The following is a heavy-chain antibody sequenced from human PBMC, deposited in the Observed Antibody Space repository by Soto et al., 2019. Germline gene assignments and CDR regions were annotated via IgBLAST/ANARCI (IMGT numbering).Heavy chain of an antibody. Sequence: SETLSLTWIVSGGSINSRSYYWDWILQPPGKGLEWIVSIYYSGSTYYNPSPKSRVTISVDTSKTQFSLKLSSVTAADTAVYYCALRVVPAANFDYWGQGTLVTVSS. CDR1: GGSINSRSYY. CDR3: ALRVVPAANFDY. CDR2: IYYSGST. J-gene: IGHJ4*02. V-gene: IGHV4-39*01. D-gene: IGHD2-2*01.